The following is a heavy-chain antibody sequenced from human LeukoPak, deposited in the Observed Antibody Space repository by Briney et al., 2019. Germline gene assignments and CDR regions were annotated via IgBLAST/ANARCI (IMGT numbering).Heavy chain of an antibody. D-gene: IGHD1-14*01. Sequence: ASVKVSCKASGHTFTDYYMHWVRQAPGQGLEWMGWINPNSGDTNSAQKFQGRVTMTRDTSISTVYMELNSLRSDDTAVYYCARDGIFDIWGQGTMVTVSS. CDR2: INPNSGDT. CDR3: ARDGIFDI. CDR1: GHTFTDYY. J-gene: IGHJ3*02. V-gene: IGHV1-2*02.